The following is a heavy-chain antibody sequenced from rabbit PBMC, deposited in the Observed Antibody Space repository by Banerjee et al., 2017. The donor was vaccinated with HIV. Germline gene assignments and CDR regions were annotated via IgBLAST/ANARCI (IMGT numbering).Heavy chain of an antibody. CDR2: IYTGDGST. D-gene: IGHD6-1*01. J-gene: IGHJ4*01. V-gene: IGHV1S40*01. Sequence: QSLEESGGGLVKPEGSLTLTCTASGFDLSSYYDMCWVRQAPGKGLEWIASIYTGDGSTYYASWAKGRFTISKTSSTTVTLQMTSLTVADTATYFCARGGTGDADYGYYYFNLWGPGTLVTVS. CDR1: GFDLSSYYD. CDR3: ARGGTGDADYGYYYFNL.